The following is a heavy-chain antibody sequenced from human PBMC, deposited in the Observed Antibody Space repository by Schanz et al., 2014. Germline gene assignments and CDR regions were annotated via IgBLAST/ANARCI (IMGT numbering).Heavy chain of an antibody. Sequence: QVQLVESGGGVVQPGRSLRLSCEASGFTFSNYGMHWVRQAPGKGLEWVSIVSHDGFTKHYADSVRGRFTLSRDNSKNTVYLQMNSLRAEDTAVYYCARDYAGFDCWGQGTLVTVSS. V-gene: IGHV3-30*03. J-gene: IGHJ4*02. CDR3: ARDYAGFDC. CDR2: VSHDGFTK. CDR1: GFTFSNYG. D-gene: IGHD3-16*01.